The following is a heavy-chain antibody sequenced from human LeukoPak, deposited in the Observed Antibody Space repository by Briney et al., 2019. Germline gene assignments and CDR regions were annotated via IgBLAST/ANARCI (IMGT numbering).Heavy chain of an antibody. D-gene: IGHD5-12*01. V-gene: IGHV1-46*01. J-gene: IGHJ5*02. Sequence: VASVKVSCKASGYTFTSYYLHWVRQAPGQGLEWMGIINPSGGSTSYAQKFRGRVTMTRDTSTSTVCMELSSLRSEDTAVYYCARGDSPRPWLRPHHWFDPWGQGTLVTVSS. CDR1: GYTFTSYY. CDR3: ARGDSPRPWLRPHHWFDP. CDR2: INPSGGST.